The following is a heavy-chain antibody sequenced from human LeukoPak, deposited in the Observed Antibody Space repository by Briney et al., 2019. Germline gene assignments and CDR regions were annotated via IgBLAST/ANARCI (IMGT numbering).Heavy chain of an antibody. Sequence: ASVKVSCKASGYTFTSYGISWVRQAPGQGLEWMGWISAYNGNTNYAQKFQGRVTMTRDTSISTAYMELSRLRSDDTAVYYCARDSVGALRYFDWLLSWFDPWGQGTLVTVSS. D-gene: IGHD3-9*01. J-gene: IGHJ5*02. CDR2: ISAYNGNT. CDR1: GYTFTSYG. V-gene: IGHV1-18*01. CDR3: ARDSVGALRYFDWLLSWFDP.